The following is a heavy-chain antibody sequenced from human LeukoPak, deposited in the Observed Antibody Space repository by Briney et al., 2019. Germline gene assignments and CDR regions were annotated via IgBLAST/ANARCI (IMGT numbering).Heavy chain of an antibody. V-gene: IGHV3-11*04. Sequence: GGSLRLSCAASGFTFSDYYMSWIRQTPGKGLEWVSYISYSGSTLYYADSVKGRFTMSRDNAKNSVYLQMNSLRAEDTAFYYCTRDAALVPGKNFWGQGTLVTVSS. D-gene: IGHD6-19*01. CDR3: TRDAALVPGKNF. J-gene: IGHJ4*02. CDR2: ISYSGSTL. CDR1: GFTFSDYY.